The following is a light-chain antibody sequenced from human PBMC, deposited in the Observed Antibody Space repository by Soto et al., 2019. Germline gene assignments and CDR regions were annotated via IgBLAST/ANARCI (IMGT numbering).Light chain of an antibody. Sequence: EIVLTQSPGTLSLSPGERATLSCRVSQSVSGSYLAWYQQKPGQAPRLLIYGASSRATGIPDRFCGSGSGTDFTLTISRLEPEDFAVYYCQQYGSSPLTFGRGTKVDIK. CDR3: QQYGSSPLT. J-gene: IGKJ4*01. V-gene: IGKV3-20*01. CDR2: GAS. CDR1: QSVSGSY.